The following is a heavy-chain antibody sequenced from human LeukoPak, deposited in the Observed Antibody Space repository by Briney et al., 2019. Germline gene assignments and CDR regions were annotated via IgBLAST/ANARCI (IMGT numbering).Heavy chain of an antibody. J-gene: IGHJ4*02. CDR2: IIPIFGTA. D-gene: IGHD6-13*01. CDR3: ARGIAAAGLFDY. V-gene: IGHV1-69*01. Sequence: SVKVSCKASGGTLSSYAISWVRQAPGQGLEWMGGIIPIFGTANYAQKFQGRVTITADESTSTAYMELSSLRSEDTAVYYCARGIAAAGLFDYWGQGTLVTVSS. CDR1: GGTLSSYA.